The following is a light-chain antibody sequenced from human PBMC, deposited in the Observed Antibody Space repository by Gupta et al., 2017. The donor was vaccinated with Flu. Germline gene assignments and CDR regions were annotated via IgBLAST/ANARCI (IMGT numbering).Light chain of an antibody. V-gene: IGKV3-20*01. J-gene: IGKJ2*01. Sequence: ATLSLSPGETATLSCRASQSVTSYYLSWYQQKPGQAPRLLICGVSSRATGIPDRCGGSGSGTVFTLTIRRLQPEDFAFYFCHHYGKSPVTFGQGTKVEIK. CDR2: GVS. CDR1: QSVTSYY. CDR3: HHYGKSPVT.